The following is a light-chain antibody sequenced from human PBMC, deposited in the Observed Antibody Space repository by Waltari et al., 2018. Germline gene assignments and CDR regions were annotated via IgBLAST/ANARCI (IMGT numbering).Light chain of an antibody. CDR1: QDIASS. CDR2: DAS. V-gene: IGKV1D-13*01. J-gene: IGKJ3*01. CDR3: QQFINYPLT. Sequence: AIQLTQSPSSLSASVGHRITIPCRASQDIASSLAWYVQKPGKAPQLLIYDASTLESGVPSRFSGSGSGTDFTLSISGLQPEDFVTYYCQQFINYPLTFGPGTTVDIK.